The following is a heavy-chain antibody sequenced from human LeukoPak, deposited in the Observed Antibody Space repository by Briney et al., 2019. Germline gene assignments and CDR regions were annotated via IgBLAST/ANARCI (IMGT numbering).Heavy chain of an antibody. J-gene: IGHJ4*02. Sequence: PGGSLRLSCAASGFTFSGYAMSWVRQAPGKGLEWVSTITGSGGTTYYADSVKGRFTISRDNSKNTLYLQMNSLRGEDTAVYYCAKGRGYCSGGSCYSGFDYWGQGTLVTVSS. V-gene: IGHV3-23*01. CDR2: ITGSGGTT. CDR3: AKGRGYCSGGSCYSGFDY. D-gene: IGHD2-15*01. CDR1: GFTFSGYA.